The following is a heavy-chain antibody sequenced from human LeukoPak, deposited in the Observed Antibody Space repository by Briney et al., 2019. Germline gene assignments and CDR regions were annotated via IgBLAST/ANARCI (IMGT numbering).Heavy chain of an antibody. CDR3: AKGVVTTIKYYFDY. D-gene: IGHD2-21*02. CDR2: ISYDGSNE. CDR1: GFTFSTYG. Sequence: SGGSLRLSCAASGFTFSTYGMHWVRQAPGKGLEWVAVISYDGSNEYYADSVKGRFTISRDNSKNALYLQMNSLRAEDTAVYYCAKGVVTTIKYYFDYWGQGTLVTVSS. J-gene: IGHJ4*02. V-gene: IGHV3-30*18.